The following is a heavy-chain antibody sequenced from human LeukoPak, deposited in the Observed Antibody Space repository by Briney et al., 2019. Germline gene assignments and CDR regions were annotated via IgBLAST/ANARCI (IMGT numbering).Heavy chain of an antibody. CDR1: GFTFSRYS. V-gene: IGHV3-21*01. D-gene: IGHD3-10*01. CDR3: ARDRPQLWFGELSDAFDI. J-gene: IGHJ3*02. Sequence: GGSLRLSCAASGFTFSRYSMNWVRQAPGKGLEWVSSISSSSSYRYYADSVKGRFTISRDNAKNSLYLQMNSLRAEDTAVYYCARDRPQLWFGELSDAFDIWGQGTMVTVSS. CDR2: ISSSSSYR.